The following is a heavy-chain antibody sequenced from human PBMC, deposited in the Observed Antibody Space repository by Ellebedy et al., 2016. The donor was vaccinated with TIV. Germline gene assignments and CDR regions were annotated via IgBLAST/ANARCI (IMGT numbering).Heavy chain of an antibody. Sequence: PGGSLRLSCAASGFTFNKAWMNWVRQAPGKGLEWVGLIRAKTDGGATNYGDLVNGRFTISRDNSKNSLYLQMSSLSAEDTAVYYCVKVIATSGWPYYFHYWGQGTLVTVSS. CDR1: GFTFNKAW. V-gene: IGHV3-15*07. J-gene: IGHJ4*02. CDR2: IRAKTDGGAT. D-gene: IGHD6-19*01. CDR3: VKVIATSGWPYYFHY.